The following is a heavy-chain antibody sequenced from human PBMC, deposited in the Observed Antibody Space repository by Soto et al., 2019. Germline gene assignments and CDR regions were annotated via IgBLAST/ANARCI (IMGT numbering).Heavy chain of an antibody. V-gene: IGHV3-66*01. J-gene: IGHJ4*02. D-gene: IGHD3-3*01. Sequence: EVQLVESGGSLVQPGGSLRLSCAASGFTVSNLYMTWIRQAPGMGLEWVSVISSSGTAYYADSVKGRFTISIDSSKNTLFLQMNSLRAEDTAVYHCARDTFGGAYDFCPGGQGTLVTVSS. CDR3: ARDTFGGAYDFCP. CDR1: GFTVSNLY. CDR2: ISSSGTA.